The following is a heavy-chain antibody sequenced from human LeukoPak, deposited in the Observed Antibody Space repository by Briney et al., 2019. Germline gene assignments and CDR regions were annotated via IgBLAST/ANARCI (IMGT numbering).Heavy chain of an antibody. V-gene: IGHV3-23*01. CDR2: ISGSGGST. Sequence: GGSLRLSCAASGFTFSSYAMSWVRQAPGKGLEWVSAISGSGGSTYYADSVKGRFTISRDNSKNTLYLQMNSLRAEDTAVYYCARWLRGIADEDGVDVWGQGTTVTVSS. CDR1: GFTFSSYA. CDR3: ARWLRGIADEDGVDV. J-gene: IGHJ6*02. D-gene: IGHD6-13*01.